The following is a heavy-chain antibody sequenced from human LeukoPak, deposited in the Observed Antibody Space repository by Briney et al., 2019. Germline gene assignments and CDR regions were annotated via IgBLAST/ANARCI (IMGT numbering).Heavy chain of an antibody. CDR1: GFTFSSTG. CDR3: ANYGDYQYFDY. V-gene: IGHV3-30*02. J-gene: IGHJ4*02. Sequence: GGSLRLSCAASGFTFSSTGMHWVRQAPGKGLEWVAVIWYDGSNKYYADSVKGRFTISRDNSKNTLYLQMNSLKTDDTAVYYCANYGDYQYFDYWGQGTPVTVSS. D-gene: IGHD4-17*01. CDR2: IWYDGSNK.